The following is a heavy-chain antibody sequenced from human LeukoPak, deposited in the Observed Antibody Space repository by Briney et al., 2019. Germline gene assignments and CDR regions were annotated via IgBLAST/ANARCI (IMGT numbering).Heavy chain of an antibody. CDR2: TTGSGATT. Sequence: GGSLRLSCAASGFTFSSYVMTWVRQSPGKGLEWVTTTTGSGATTDYADSVKGRFTISRDNSKNTLSLQMNSLKAEDTAVYYCARSWYFDLWGRGTLVTVSS. CDR1: GFTFSSYV. V-gene: IGHV3-23*01. CDR3: ARSWYFDL. J-gene: IGHJ2*01.